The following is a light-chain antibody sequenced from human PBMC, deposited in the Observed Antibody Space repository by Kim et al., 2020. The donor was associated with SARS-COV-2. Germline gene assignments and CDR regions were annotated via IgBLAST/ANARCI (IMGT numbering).Light chain of an antibody. J-gene: IGLJ3*02. V-gene: IGLV1-51*01. CDR3: GAWDTTLVAGV. CDR2: DND. CDR1: SSNIGIND. Sequence: QKVTISCSGSSSNIGINDVSWYQHLPGTAPRLVIYDNDKRPSGIPDRFSGSKSGTSATLGITGLQTGDEADYYCGAWDTTLVAGVFGGGTQLTVL.